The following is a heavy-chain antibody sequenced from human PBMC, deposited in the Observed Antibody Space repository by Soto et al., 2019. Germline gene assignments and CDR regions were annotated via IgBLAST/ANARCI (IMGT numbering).Heavy chain of an antibody. CDR2: IYTSGST. D-gene: IGHD6-13*01. J-gene: IGHJ6*02. V-gene: IGHV4-4*07. Sequence: QVQLQESGPGLVKPSETLSLTCTVSGGSISSYYWSWIRQPAGKGLAWIGRIYTSGSTNYNPSLKSRVTMSVDTSKNQFSLKLSSVTAADTAVYYCARDLAAGTGPEYYYYGMDVWGQGTTVTVSS. CDR3: ARDLAAGTGPEYYYYGMDV. CDR1: GGSISSYY.